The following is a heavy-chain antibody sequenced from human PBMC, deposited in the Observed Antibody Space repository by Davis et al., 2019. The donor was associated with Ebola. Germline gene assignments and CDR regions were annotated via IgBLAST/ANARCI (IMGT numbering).Heavy chain of an antibody. J-gene: IGHJ4*02. D-gene: IGHD3-22*01. CDR3: ARANPHYYDSSGYSWLYL. CDR1: GYTLTELS. CDR2: FDPEDGET. Sequence: ASVKVSCKVSGYTLTELSMHWVRQAPGKGLEWMGGFDPEDGETIYAQKFQGRVTMTRDTSTSTVYMELSSLRSEDTAVYYCARANPHYYDSSGYSWLYLWGQGTLVTVSS. V-gene: IGHV1-24*01.